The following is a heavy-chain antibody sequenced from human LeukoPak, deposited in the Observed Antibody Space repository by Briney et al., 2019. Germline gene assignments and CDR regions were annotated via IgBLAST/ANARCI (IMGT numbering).Heavy chain of an antibody. Sequence: SETLSLTCAVYGGSFSGYYWSWIRQPPGKGLEWIGEINHSGSTNYNPSLKSRVTISVDTSKNQFSLKLSSVTAADTAVYYCASVVATDGLADYWGQGTLVTVSS. CDR1: GGSFSGYY. V-gene: IGHV4-34*01. CDR3: ASVVATDGLADY. J-gene: IGHJ4*02. D-gene: IGHD5-12*01. CDR2: INHSGST.